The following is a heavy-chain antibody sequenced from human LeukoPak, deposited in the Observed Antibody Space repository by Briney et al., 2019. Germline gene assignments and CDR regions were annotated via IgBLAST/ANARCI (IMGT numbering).Heavy chain of an antibody. CDR3: TRDAPPPLYDFWSGSHDAFDI. V-gene: IGHV3-49*04. J-gene: IGHJ3*02. CDR2: IRSKAYGGTT. Sequence: GRSLRLSCTASGFTFGDYAMSWVRQAPGKGLEWVGFIRSKAYGGTTEYAASVKGRLTISRDDSKSIAYLQMNSLKTEDTAVYYCTRDAPPPLYDFWSGSHDAFDIWGQGTMVTVSS. D-gene: IGHD3-3*01. CDR1: GFTFGDYA.